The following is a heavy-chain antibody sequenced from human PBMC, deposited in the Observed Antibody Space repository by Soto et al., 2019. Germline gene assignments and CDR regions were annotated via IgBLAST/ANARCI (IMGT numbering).Heavy chain of an antibody. CDR1: GFIFSTYA. CDR3: ARDRCTNGVCYAPSDD. CDR2: ISSNGRST. D-gene: IGHD2-8*01. V-gene: IGHV3-64*01. Sequence: EVKLVESGGGLVQPGGALRLSCATSGFIFSTYAMHWVRQAPGKGLEYVSAISSNGRSTYYANSGKGRFTIYRDNSKNTLYLQMDSLRTEEMAVYYCARDRCTNGVCYAPSDDWGQGTLVTVSS. J-gene: IGHJ1*01.